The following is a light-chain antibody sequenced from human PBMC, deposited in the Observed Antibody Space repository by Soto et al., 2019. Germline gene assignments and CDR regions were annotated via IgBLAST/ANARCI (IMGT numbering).Light chain of an antibody. V-gene: IGLV2-14*01. CDR3: SSYTSSSTLV. J-gene: IGLJ2*01. Sequence: QSTLTPPASVSGSPGQSLTISCTGTSGDVGGYNYVSWYQQHPGKAPKLMVYDVSDRPSGVSYRFSGSKSGNTASLTISGLQAEYEADYYCSSYTSSSTLVFGGGTKLTVL. CDR2: DVS. CDR1: SGDVGGYNY.